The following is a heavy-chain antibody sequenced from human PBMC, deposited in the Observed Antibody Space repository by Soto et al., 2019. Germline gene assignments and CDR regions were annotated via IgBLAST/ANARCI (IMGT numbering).Heavy chain of an antibody. D-gene: IGHD2-2*01. Sequence: QVQLQESGPGLVKPSETLSLTCTVSGGSISSYYWSWIRQPPGKGLEWIGYIYYSGSTNYNPSLKSRVTISVDTSKIQFSLKLSSVTAADTAVYYCAREVRYCSSTSCSSAKFDPWGQGTLVTVSS. CDR2: IYYSGST. CDR1: GGSISSYY. CDR3: AREVRYCSSTSCSSAKFDP. J-gene: IGHJ5*02. V-gene: IGHV4-59*01.